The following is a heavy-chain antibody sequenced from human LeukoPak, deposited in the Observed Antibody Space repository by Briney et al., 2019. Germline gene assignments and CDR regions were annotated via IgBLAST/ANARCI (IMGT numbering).Heavy chain of an antibody. V-gene: IGHV3-7*01. CDR1: GFTLNRYW. Sequence: GGSLRLSCAASGFTLNRYWMSWVRQAPGKGLEWVANINEDGGERHYVDSVKGRFTISRDNAKSSLYLQMNSLRAEDTAVYYCARGGNLENWGGGTLVTVSS. D-gene: IGHD1-14*01. J-gene: IGHJ4*02. CDR2: INEDGGER. CDR3: ARGGNLEN.